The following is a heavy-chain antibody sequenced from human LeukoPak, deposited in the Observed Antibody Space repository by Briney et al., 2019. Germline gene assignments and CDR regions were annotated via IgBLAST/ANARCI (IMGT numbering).Heavy chain of an antibody. V-gene: IGHV3-21*01. CDR1: GFTFSSYS. CDR3: ARDQYCSSTSCYDYYMDV. Sequence: GGSLRLSCAASGFTFSSYSMNWVRQAPGKGLEWVSSISSSSSYIYYADSVKGRFTISRDSAKNSLYLQMNSLRAEDTAVYYCARDQYCSSTSCYDYYMDVWGKGTTVTVSS. J-gene: IGHJ6*03. CDR2: ISSSSSYI. D-gene: IGHD2-2*01.